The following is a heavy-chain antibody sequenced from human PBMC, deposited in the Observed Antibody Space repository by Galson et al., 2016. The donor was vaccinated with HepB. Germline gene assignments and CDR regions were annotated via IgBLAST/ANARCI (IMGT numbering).Heavy chain of an antibody. V-gene: IGHV3-23*01. CDR3: TTWLSHHFDY. CDR1: GFTFSNYA. Sequence: SLRLSCAASGFTFSNYAMSWVRQAPGKGLEWVSHIDGPTPNTHYADSVRGRFSIYRDNSRDTLYLQMDSLTAEGPAIYYCTTWLSHHFDYWGQGTRVTVSS. D-gene: IGHD6-19*01. J-gene: IGHJ4*02. CDR2: IDGPTPNT.